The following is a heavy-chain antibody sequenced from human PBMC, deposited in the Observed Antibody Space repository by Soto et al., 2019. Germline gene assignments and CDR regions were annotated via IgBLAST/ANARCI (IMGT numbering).Heavy chain of an antibody. CDR3: SRDLGDYGSGNYYNRIDF. D-gene: IGHD3-10*01. CDR1: GGIFSTYA. J-gene: IGHJ4*02. V-gene: IGHV1-69*01. CDR2: IIPLFGTP. Sequence: QVQLVQSGAEVKQPGSSVKVSCKASGGIFSTYAVSWLRQAPGQGLEWMGGIIPLFGTPNYAQRFQGRVTYAAEESTSTGYIELSKLRSGDTAVYLCSRDLGDYGSGNYYNRIDFWGQGTLVTVSS.